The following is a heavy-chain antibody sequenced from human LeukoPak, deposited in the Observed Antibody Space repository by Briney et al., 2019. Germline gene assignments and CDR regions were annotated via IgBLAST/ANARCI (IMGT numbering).Heavy chain of an antibody. Sequence: PSETLSLTCAVSGGSISSNSYYWGWIGQPPGQGREWIVSIYYSGSTYYNPSLKSRVTISVDTSKNQFSLTLNSVTAADTAIYYCARWDYYGSGSRRLDYWGQGTLVTVSS. J-gene: IGHJ4*02. D-gene: IGHD3-10*01. V-gene: IGHV4-39*01. CDR2: IYYSGST. CDR1: GGSISSNSYY. CDR3: ARWDYYGSGSRRLDY.